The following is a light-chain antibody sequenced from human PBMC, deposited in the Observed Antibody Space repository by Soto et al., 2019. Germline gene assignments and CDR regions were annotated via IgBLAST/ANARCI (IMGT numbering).Light chain of an antibody. CDR2: GAS. CDR3: QQYGSSRT. Sequence: EIVLTQSPGTLSLSPGERATLSCRASQSVRSSYLAWYQQKPGQAPRLFIYGASNRATGIPDRFSGSGSGTDFTLTISRLEPEDFAVYYCQQYGSSRTFGQGTKVEIK. CDR1: QSVRSSY. J-gene: IGKJ1*01. V-gene: IGKV3-20*01.